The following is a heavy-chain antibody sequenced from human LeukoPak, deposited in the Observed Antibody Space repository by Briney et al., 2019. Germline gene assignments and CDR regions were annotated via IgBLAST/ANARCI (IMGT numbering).Heavy chain of an antibody. D-gene: IGHD1-26*01. Sequence: SETLSLTCTVSGGSISSYYWSWIWQPPGKGLEWIGYIYYSGSTNYNPSLKSRVTISVDTSKNQFSLKLSSVTAADTAVYYCARGVGGSYLAWGQGTLVTVSS. V-gene: IGHV4-59*08. CDR2: IYYSGST. J-gene: IGHJ5*02. CDR3: ARGVGGSYLA. CDR1: GGSISSYY.